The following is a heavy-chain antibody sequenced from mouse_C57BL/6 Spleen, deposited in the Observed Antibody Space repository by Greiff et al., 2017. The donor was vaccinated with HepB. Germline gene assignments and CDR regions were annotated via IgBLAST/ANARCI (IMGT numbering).Heavy chain of an antibody. CDR3: ARGGSSYDWFAY. Sequence: EVKVEESGPGLVKPSQSLSLTCSVTGYSITSGYYWNRIRQFPGNKLEWMGYISYDGSNNYNPSLKNRISITRDTSKNQFFLKLNSVTTEDTATYYCARGGSSYDWFAYWGQGTLVTVSA. V-gene: IGHV3-6*01. CDR2: ISYDGSN. J-gene: IGHJ3*01. CDR1: GYSITSGYY. D-gene: IGHD1-1*01.